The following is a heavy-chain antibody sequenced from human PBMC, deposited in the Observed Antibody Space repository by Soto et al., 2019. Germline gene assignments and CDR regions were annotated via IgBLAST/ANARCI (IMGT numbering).Heavy chain of an antibody. Sequence: PSETLSLTCTVSGGSISDYYWSWIRQPPGKGLEWIGEINHSGSTNYNPSLKSRVTISVDTSKNQFSLKLSSVTAADTAVYYCARDGSWGQGTLVTVSS. CDR3: ARDGS. J-gene: IGHJ4*02. CDR1: GGSISDYY. V-gene: IGHV4-34*01. CDR2: INHSGST.